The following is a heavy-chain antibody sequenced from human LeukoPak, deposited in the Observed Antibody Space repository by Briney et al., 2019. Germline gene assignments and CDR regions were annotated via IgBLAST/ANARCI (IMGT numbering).Heavy chain of an antibody. D-gene: IGHD3-22*01. CDR2: ISWNSGSI. V-gene: IGHV3-9*01. J-gene: IGHJ4*02. Sequence: GGSLRLSCAASGFTFDDYAMHWVRHAPGKGLEWVSGISWNSGSIGYADSVKGRFTISRDNAKNSLYLQMNSLRAEDTALYYCAKEGTRITMIVVVTHFDYWGQGTLVTVSS. CDR3: AKEGTRITMIVVVTHFDY. CDR1: GFTFDDYA.